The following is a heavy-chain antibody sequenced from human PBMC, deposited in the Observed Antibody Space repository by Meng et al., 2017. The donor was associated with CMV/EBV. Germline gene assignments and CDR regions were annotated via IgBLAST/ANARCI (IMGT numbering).Heavy chain of an antibody. V-gene: IGHV3-23*01. CDR2: ISGSGGSR. CDR3: AREGVGGYCSSTSCYSVPGQN. CDR1: GFSFDNYA. Sequence: GGSLRLSCVGSGFSFDNYAMSWVRQAPGKGLEWVSTISGSGGSRYYADSVKGRFTISRDNSKNTLYLQMNSLRTEDTAVYYCAREGVGGYCSSTSCYSVPGQNWGQGTMVTVSS. J-gene: IGHJ3*01. D-gene: IGHD2-2*01.